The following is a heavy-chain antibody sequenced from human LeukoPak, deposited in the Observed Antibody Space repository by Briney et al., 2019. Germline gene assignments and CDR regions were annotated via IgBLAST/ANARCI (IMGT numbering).Heavy chain of an antibody. Sequence: GASVKVSCKASGYTFTGYYMHWVRQAPGQGLEWMGGIIPIFGTANYAQKFQGRVTITADESTSTAYMELSSLRSEDTAVYYCAREMVYYSSSPYYYYYMDVWGKGTTVTVSS. CDR1: GYTFTGYY. CDR3: AREMVYYSSSPYYYYYMDV. CDR2: IIPIFGTA. V-gene: IGHV1-69*13. J-gene: IGHJ6*03. D-gene: IGHD6-6*01.